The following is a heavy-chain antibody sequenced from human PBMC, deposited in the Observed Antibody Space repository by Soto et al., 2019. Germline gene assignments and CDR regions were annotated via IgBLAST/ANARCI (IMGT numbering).Heavy chain of an antibody. V-gene: IGHV5-51*01. CDR2: IFPGDSDT. Sequence: GESLKISCKAAGYSFTTSWIGWVRQKPGKGLEWMGVIFPGDSDTRYSPSFEGHVSISADKSITSAYLEWSSLKASDTAIYFCAAGSDYGGAFLYWGQGSQVTVSS. CDR1: GYSFTTSW. CDR3: AAGSDYGGAFLY. J-gene: IGHJ4*02. D-gene: IGHD6-25*01.